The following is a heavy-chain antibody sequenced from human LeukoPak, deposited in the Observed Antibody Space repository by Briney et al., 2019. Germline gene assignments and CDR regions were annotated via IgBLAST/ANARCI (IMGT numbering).Heavy chain of an antibody. CDR1: GFTFSSYG. CDR3: AKGIVGATKFDY. Sequence: PGGSLRLSCAASGFTFSSYGMSWVRQAPGKGLEWVSGINNSGGSTYYADSVKGRFTISRDNSKNTVYLQMNSLRDEDTAVYYCAKGIVGATKFDYWGQGTLVTVSS. V-gene: IGHV3-23*01. J-gene: IGHJ4*02. CDR2: INNSGGST. D-gene: IGHD1-26*01.